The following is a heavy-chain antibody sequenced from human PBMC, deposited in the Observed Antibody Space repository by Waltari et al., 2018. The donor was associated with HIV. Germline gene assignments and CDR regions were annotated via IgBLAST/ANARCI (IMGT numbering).Heavy chain of an antibody. J-gene: IGHJ4*02. CDR1: GFTLSSYW. CDR3: ARQRGSGSGDY. CDR2: IKQDGSEA. V-gene: IGHV3-7*01. D-gene: IGHD1-26*01. Sequence: EVQLVESGGGFVQPGGSLRLSCAVSGFTLSSYWMTWGRQAPGKGLEWVANIKQDGSEAYYVDSVKGRFTISRDNAKNSLYLQMNSLRAEDTAVYYCARQRGSGSGDYWGRGTLVTVSS.